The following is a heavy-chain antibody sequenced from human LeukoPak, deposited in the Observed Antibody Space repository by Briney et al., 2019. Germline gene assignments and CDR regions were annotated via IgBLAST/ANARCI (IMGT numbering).Heavy chain of an antibody. D-gene: IGHD2-2*01. CDR1: GFTFSCYS. Sequence: PGGSLTLSCSASGFTFSCYSIDSVPQAPGKGLERVSFIGSGGASRSYADSVKGRFTISRDNAKNSLYLHMSSLRAEDTAVYYCGRACSSTTCGSSGGVYAVDIWGQGTMVTVSS. CDR2: IGSGGASR. V-gene: IGHV3-21*01. CDR3: GRACSSTTCGSSGGVYAVDI. J-gene: IGHJ3*02.